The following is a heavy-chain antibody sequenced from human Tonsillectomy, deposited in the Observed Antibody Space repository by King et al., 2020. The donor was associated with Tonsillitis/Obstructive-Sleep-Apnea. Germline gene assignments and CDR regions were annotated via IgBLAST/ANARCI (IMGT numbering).Heavy chain of an antibody. CDR3: ARAGAAAQIFDY. CDR2: IYSGGST. V-gene: IGHV3-53*01. Sequence: VQLVESGGGLIQPGGSLRLTCAASGFTFSSNYMSWVRQAPGKGLEWVSVIYSGGSTYYADSVKGRFPISRDNSKNTLYLQMNSLRAEDTAVYYCARAGAAAQIFDYWGQGTLVTVSS. J-gene: IGHJ4*02. D-gene: IGHD2-2*01. CDR1: GFTFSSNY.